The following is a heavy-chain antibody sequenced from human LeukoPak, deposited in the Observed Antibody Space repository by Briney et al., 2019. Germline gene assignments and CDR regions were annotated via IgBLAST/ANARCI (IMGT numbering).Heavy chain of an antibody. CDR3: ARHPYLHYYGSGAGGYFDY. CDR1: GGSISGTDYY. Sequence: SETLSLTCTVSGGSISGTDYYWGWIRQPPGKGLEWIGSIYYSGSTYYNPSLKSRVTISVDTSKNQFSLKLSSVTAADTAVYYCARHPYLHYYGSGAGGYFDYWGQGTLVTVSS. D-gene: IGHD3-10*01. V-gene: IGHV4-39*01. J-gene: IGHJ4*02. CDR2: IYYSGST.